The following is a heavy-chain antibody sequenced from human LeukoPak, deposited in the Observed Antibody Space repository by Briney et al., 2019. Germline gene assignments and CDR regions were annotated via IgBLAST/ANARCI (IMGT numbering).Heavy chain of an antibody. CDR1: GGSISSYY. Sequence: SETLSLTCTVSGGSISSYYWSWIRHPPGKGLEWIANIYHTGSTNYNPSLSSRVTISIDTAKNQFSLKLTSVTAADTAVYNCARRGRNSSGWQDYLWGQGTLVTVSS. D-gene: IGHD6-25*01. CDR3: ARRGRNSSGWQDYL. V-gene: IGHV4-59*01. J-gene: IGHJ4*02. CDR2: IYHTGST.